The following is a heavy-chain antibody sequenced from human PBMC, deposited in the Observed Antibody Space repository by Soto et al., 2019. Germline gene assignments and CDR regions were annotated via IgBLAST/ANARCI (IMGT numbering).Heavy chain of an antibody. CDR3: AKQTGSSDYYYFDF. D-gene: IGHD3-22*01. Sequence: GGSLRLSCAASRFTFNNYAMSWVRQAPGKGLEWISAVTNSGGSTHYADSVKGRFSISRDNSKNVLYLQMNSLRGEDTAVYYCAKQTGSSDYYYFDFWGQGTLVTVPS. V-gene: IGHV3-23*01. CDR2: VTNSGGST. CDR1: RFTFNNYA. J-gene: IGHJ4*02.